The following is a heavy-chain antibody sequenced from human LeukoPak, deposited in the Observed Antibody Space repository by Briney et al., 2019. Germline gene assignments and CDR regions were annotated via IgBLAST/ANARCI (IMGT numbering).Heavy chain of an antibody. D-gene: IGHD5-18*01. Sequence: SETLSLTCTVAGGSISSYYWSWIRQPPGKGLEWIGYIYYSGSTNYNPSLKSRVTISVDTSKNQFSLKLSSVTAADTAVYYCAREDAAMVTRWGQGTLVTVSS. V-gene: IGHV4-59*01. CDR2: IYYSGST. CDR1: GGSISSYY. J-gene: IGHJ4*02. CDR3: AREDAAMVTR.